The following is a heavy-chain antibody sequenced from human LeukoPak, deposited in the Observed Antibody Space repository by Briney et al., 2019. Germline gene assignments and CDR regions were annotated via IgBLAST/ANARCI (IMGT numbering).Heavy chain of an antibody. CDR1: GGTFSSYA. Sequence: ASVKVSCKASGGTFSSYAISWVRQAPGQGLEWMGGVIPIFGIANYAQKFQGRVTITADESTSTAYMELSSLRSEDTAVYYCAREITIFGVATSNWFDPWGQGTLVTVSS. D-gene: IGHD3-3*01. CDR3: AREITIFGVATSNWFDP. V-gene: IGHV1-69*01. CDR2: VIPIFGIA. J-gene: IGHJ5*02.